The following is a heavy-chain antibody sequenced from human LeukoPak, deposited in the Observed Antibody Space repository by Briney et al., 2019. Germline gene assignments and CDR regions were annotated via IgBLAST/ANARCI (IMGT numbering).Heavy chain of an antibody. V-gene: IGHV3-23*01. Sequence: GESLRLSCAASGFTFSNNDMSWVRQAPGKGLEWVSAISGSGGNTNYGDSVKGRFTISRDNAKNRLFLQMNSLRVEDTAIYYCARRGSYFGGFDYWGQGTLVSVPS. CDR1: GFTFSNND. J-gene: IGHJ4*02. CDR3: ARRGSYFGGFDY. D-gene: IGHD1-26*01. CDR2: ISGSGGNT.